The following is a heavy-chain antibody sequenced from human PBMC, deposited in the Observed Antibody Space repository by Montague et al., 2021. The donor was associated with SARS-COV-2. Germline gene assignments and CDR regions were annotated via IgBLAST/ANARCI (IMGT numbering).Heavy chain of an antibody. CDR3: ARDQPAYCTGGNCHPFDY. D-gene: IGHD2-15*01. CDR1: GDSIRSGTYY. V-gene: IGHV4-61*02. Sequence: TLSLTCTVSGDSIRSGTYYWNWVRQPAGKGLEWIGRIYTSGSTNYNPSLKSRATMSVDTSKNQFSLRLSSVTAADTAVYYCARDQPAYCTGGNCHPFDYWGQETLVTVSS. J-gene: IGHJ4*02. CDR2: IYTSGST.